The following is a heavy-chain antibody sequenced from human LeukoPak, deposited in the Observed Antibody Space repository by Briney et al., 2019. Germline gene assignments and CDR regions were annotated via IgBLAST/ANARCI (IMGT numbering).Heavy chain of an antibody. J-gene: IGHJ6*03. D-gene: IGHD6-19*01. V-gene: IGHV3-23*01. CDR3: ARDSIAVAGTYYYYYYMDV. CDR1: GFIFSSYA. Sequence: PGGSLRLSCAVSGFIFSSYAMSWVRQAPGKGLEWVSSISGSGGSTYYADSVKGRFTISRDTSKNTLYLQMNSLRAEDTTVFYCARDSIAVAGTYYYYYYMDVWGKGTTVTVSS. CDR2: ISGSGGST.